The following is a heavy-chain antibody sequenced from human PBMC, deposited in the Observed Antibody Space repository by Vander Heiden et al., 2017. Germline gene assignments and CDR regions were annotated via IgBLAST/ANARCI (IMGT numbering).Heavy chain of an antibody. CDR3: SRGADGSSSGREFDH. D-gene: IGHD6-6*01. CDR1: GFAFRVYA. J-gene: IGHJ4*02. CDR2: ISYDGSSK. Sequence: QVQLVDSGGGVVQPGRPLRLSCAASGFAFRVYAMHWVRQAPGKGPECVSSISYDGSSKYYADSVKGRFTISRDNSNNTVYLQMNSLRGEDTSVYYCSRGADGSSSGREFDHWGQGTLVTVSS. V-gene: IGHV3-30-3*01.